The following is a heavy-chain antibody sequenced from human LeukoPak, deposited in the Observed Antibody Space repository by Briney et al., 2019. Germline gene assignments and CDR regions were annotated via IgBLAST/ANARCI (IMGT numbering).Heavy chain of an antibody. V-gene: IGHV1-18*01. D-gene: IGHD2-15*01. J-gene: IGHJ6*02. CDR2: ISAYNGNT. CDR1: GYTFTSYG. CDR3: ARDCRGGGGSCYPGGDYYYGMDV. Sequence: ASVKVSCKASGYTFTSYGISWVRQAPGQGLEWMGWISAYNGNTNYAQKLQGRVTMTTDTSTGTAYMELRSLRSDDTAVYYCARDCRGGGGSCYPGGDYYYGMDVWGQGTTVTVSS.